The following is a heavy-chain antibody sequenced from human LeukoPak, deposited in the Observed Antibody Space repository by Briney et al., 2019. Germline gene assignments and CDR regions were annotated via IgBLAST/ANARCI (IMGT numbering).Heavy chain of an antibody. V-gene: IGHV1-69*06. J-gene: IGHJ4*02. D-gene: IGHD3-22*01. CDR1: GGTFSSYA. CDR3: AIHYYDSSGHPPGEN. CDR2: IIPIFGTA. Sequence: GASVKVSCKASGGTFSSYAISWVRQAPGQGLEWMGGIIPIFGTANYAQKFQGRVTITADKSTSTAYMELSSLRSEDTAVYYCAIHYYDSSGHPPGENWGQGTLVTVSS.